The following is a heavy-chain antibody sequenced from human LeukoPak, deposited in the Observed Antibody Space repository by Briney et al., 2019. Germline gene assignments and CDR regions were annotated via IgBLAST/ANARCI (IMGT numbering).Heavy chain of an antibody. CDR1: GFTFNYAW. V-gene: IGHV3-15*04. Sequence: GGSLRLSCAASGFTFNYAWMSWVRQVPGKGLEWVGQTVSEIDGGTTDYAAPVKGRFTISRDDSKSTLYLQMNSLKIEDTAVYYCTTDEDWNYARKDVWGQGATVIVPS. CDR2: TVSEIDGGTT. CDR3: TTDEDWNYARKDV. D-gene: IGHD1-7*01. J-gene: IGHJ6*02.